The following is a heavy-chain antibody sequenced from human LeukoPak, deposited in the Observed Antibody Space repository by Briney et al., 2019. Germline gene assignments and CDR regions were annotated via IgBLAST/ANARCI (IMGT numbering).Heavy chain of an antibody. CDR3: ATAGSRYDFWSGYYPYYYGMDV. Sequence: GGSLRLSCAASGFTFSTYAVNWVRQAPGKGPEWVSAITGSGGATYYADSVKGRFTISRDNSKNTLYLQMSSLRAEDTAVYYCATAGSRYDFWSGYYPYYYGMDVWGQGTTVTVSS. CDR2: ITGSGGAT. D-gene: IGHD3-3*01. J-gene: IGHJ6*02. CDR1: GFTFSTYA. V-gene: IGHV3-23*01.